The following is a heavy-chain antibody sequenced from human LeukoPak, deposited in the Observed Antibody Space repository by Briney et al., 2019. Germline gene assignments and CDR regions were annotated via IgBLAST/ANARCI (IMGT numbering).Heavy chain of an antibody. D-gene: IGHD6-13*01. CDR2: ISYDGSNK. V-gene: IGHV3-30-3*01. CDR1: GFTFSSYA. CDR3: ARALIAGAGTLDY. J-gene: IGHJ4*02. Sequence: GGSLRLSCAASGFTFSSYAMHWVRQAPGKGLEWVAVISYDGSNKYYADSVKGRFTISRDNSKNTLYLQMNSLRAEDTAVYYCARALIAGAGTLDYWGQGTLVTVSS.